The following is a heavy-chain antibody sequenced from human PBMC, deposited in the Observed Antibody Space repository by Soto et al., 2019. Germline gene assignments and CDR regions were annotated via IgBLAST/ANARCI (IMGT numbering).Heavy chain of an antibody. V-gene: IGHV4-31*03. D-gene: IGHD3-10*01. CDR2: IYYSGST. CDR3: ASQPYYHTSGTYCAFDV. CDR1: GGSISSGGYY. Sequence: QVQLQESGPGLVKPSETLSLTCTVSGGSISSGGYYWSWIRQHPGKGLEWIGYIYYSGSTYYNPSLKRRVTISVDTSQNQFSLNLSSVTAADTAVYYCASQPYYHTSGTYCAFDVWGRGTMVTVSS. J-gene: IGHJ3*01.